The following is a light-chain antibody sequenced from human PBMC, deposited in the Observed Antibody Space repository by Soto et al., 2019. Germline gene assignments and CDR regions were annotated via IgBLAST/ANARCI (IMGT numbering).Light chain of an antibody. V-gene: IGLV2-14*01. Sequence: QSALTQPASVSGSPGQSITISCTGTSSDVGGYNHVSWYQHHPGKAPKVIIFEVNNRPSGISNRFSGSKSGNTASLTISGLQAEDEADYYCVSYTTTSTLWVFGGGTKLTVL. CDR1: SSDVGGYNH. CDR2: EVN. J-gene: IGLJ3*02. CDR3: VSYTTTSTLWV.